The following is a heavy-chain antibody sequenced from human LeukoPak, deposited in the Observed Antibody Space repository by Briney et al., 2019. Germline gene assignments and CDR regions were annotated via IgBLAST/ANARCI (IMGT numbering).Heavy chain of an antibody. CDR1: GYTYTEHY. J-gene: IGHJ6*02. D-gene: IGHD3-10*01. V-gene: IGHV1-2*02. CDR2: INPNSGGT. Sequence: VASVRVSYEASGYTYTEHYVHWVREAPGQGLEWMGWINPNSGGTEYAQKFQGRVTMTRDTSISTAYMDLSWLGSDETAMYYCARENFTREVGKYLHHYGMHVWGQGTTVTVSS. CDR3: ARENFTREVGKYLHHYGMHV.